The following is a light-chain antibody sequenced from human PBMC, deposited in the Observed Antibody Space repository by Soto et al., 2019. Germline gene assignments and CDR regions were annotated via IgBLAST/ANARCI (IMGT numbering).Light chain of an antibody. Sequence: QSALTQPASVSGSPGQSITISCVGTSSDIGDYNYVSWYQQHPGKAPKLMIYDVSNRPSGVSYRFSGSKSGNTASLTISGLQAEDEADYYCSSYTSSSTLVFGTGTKVTVL. V-gene: IGLV2-14*01. CDR2: DVS. J-gene: IGLJ1*01. CDR1: SSDIGDYNY. CDR3: SSYTSSSTLV.